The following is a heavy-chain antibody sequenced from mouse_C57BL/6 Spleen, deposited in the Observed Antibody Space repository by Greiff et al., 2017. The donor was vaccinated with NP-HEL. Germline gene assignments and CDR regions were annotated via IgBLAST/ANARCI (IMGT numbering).Heavy chain of an antibody. V-gene: IGHV1-52*01. D-gene: IGHD1-1*01. J-gene: IGHJ1*03. CDR2: IDPSDSET. CDR1: GYTFTSYW. Sequence: QVQLQQPGAELVRPGSSVKLSCKASGYTFTSYWMHWVKQRPIQGLEWIGNIDPSDSETHYNQKFKDKATLTVDKSSSTAYMQRSSLTSEDSAVYYCASTTVVEDWYFDVWGTGTTVTVSS. CDR3: ASTTVVEDWYFDV.